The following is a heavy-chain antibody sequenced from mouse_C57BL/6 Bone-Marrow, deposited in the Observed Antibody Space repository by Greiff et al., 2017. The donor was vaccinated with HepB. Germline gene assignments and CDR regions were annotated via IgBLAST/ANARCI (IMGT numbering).Heavy chain of an antibody. CDR3: ARDSQTDYYAMDY. V-gene: IGHV5-4*01. J-gene: IGHJ4*01. CDR1: GFTFSSYA. CDR2: ISDGGSYT. Sequence: EVMLVESGGGLVKPGGSLKLSCAASGFTFSSYAMSWVRQTPEKRLEWVATISDGGSYTYYPDNVKGRFTISRDNAKNNLYLQMSHLKSEDTAMYYCARDSQTDYYAMDYWGQGTSVTVSS.